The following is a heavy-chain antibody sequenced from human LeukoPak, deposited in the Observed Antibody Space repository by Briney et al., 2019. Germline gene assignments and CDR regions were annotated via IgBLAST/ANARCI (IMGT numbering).Heavy chain of an antibody. CDR1: GFTFSSYA. J-gene: IGHJ4*02. D-gene: IGHD7-27*01. V-gene: IGHV3-23*01. Sequence: GGSLRLSCAASGFTFSSYAMSWVRQAPGKGLEWVSAISGSGGSTYYADSVKGQFTISTDNSKNTLYMQMNSLRAEDTAVYYCAKATKNWGSGNYFDYWGQGTLVTVSS. CDR2: ISGSGGST. CDR3: AKATKNWGSGNYFDY.